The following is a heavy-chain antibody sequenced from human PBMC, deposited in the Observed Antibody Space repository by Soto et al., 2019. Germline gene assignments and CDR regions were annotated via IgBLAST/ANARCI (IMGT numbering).Heavy chain of an antibody. CDR1: GGSISSSSYY. J-gene: IGHJ5*02. CDR2: IYYSGST. D-gene: IGHD4-17*01. Sequence: PSETLSLTCTVSGGSISSSSYYWGWIRQPPGKGLEWIGSIYYSGSTYYNPSLKSRVTISVDTSKNQFSLKLSSVTAADTAVYYCARHYGDYVIRIKNQRLPFDPWGQGTLVTVSS. V-gene: IGHV4-39*01. CDR3: ARHYGDYVIRIKNQRLPFDP.